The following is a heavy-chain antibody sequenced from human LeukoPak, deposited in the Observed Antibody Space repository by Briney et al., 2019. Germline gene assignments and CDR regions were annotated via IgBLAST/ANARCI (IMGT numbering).Heavy chain of an antibody. CDR2: IYPGDSDT. D-gene: IGHD3-9*01. Sequence: GESLKISCKGSGYSFSSQWIGWVRQMPGKGLEWMGIIYPGDSDTRYSPSFQGRVTISADKSISTAYLQWSSLKASDAAMYYCARQRERFYDILTGEYYYYYGMDVWGQGTTVTVSS. CDR1: GYSFSSQW. V-gene: IGHV5-51*01. CDR3: ARQRERFYDILTGEYYYYYGMDV. J-gene: IGHJ6*02.